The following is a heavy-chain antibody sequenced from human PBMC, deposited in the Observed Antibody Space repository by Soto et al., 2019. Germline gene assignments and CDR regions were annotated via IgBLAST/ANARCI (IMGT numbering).Heavy chain of an antibody. CDR1: GFTFSSYA. D-gene: IGHD5-18*01. J-gene: IGHJ4*02. CDR2: ISGSGGST. V-gene: IGHV3-23*01. CDR3: AKDFKSDTAMDLFDY. Sequence: GGSLRLSCAASGFTFSSYAMSWVRQAPGKGLEWVSAISGSGGSTYYADSVKGRFTISRDNSKNTLYLQMNSLRAEDTAVYYCAKDFKSDTAMDLFDYWGQGTLVTVSS.